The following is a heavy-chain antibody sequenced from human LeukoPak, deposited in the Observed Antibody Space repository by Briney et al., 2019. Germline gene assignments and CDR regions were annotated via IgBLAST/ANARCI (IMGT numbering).Heavy chain of an antibody. CDR3: AREAYGSGSYHFDY. CDR1: GYTFNGHY. CDR2: INPNSGDT. Sequence: ASVKVSCKASGYTFNGHYMHWVRQAPGQGLEWKGWINPNSGDTNYAQKFQGRVTMTRDTSISTFYTELSRLRSDDSAVYYCAREAYGSGSYHFDYWGQGTLVTVSS. D-gene: IGHD3-10*01. J-gene: IGHJ4*02. V-gene: IGHV1-2*02.